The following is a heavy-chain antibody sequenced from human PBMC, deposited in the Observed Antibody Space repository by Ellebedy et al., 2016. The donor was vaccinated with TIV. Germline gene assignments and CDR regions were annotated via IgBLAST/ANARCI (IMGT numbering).Heavy chain of an antibody. D-gene: IGHD1-26*01. CDR2: IYYSGST. J-gene: IGHJ4*02. CDR3: ARPPIVGGTVAFDY. CDR1: GDSISSSSYY. V-gene: IGHV4-39*01. Sequence: MPSETLSLTCTVSGDSISSSSYYWGWIRQLPGKGLEWSGSIYYSGSTYYNPSLKSRVTISVDTSKNQFSLKLSSLTAADTAAYYCARPPIVGGTVAFDYWGQGILVTVSS.